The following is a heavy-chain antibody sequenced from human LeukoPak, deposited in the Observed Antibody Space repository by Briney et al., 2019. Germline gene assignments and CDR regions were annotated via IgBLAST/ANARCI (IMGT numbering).Heavy chain of an antibody. CDR1: GFPFSGYT. V-gene: IGHV3-30*04. CDR2: ISYDGTSE. CDR3: ARQGRFVRMGCFDY. J-gene: IGHJ4*02. D-gene: IGHD2-8*01. Sequence: GGSLRLSCGTSGFPFSGYTVHWVRQAPGKGLEWMALISYDGTSENYADSVKGRFTIARDKSTNTVHLQMNRLTIDDTAVYYCARQGRFVRMGCFDYWGQGALVIVSS.